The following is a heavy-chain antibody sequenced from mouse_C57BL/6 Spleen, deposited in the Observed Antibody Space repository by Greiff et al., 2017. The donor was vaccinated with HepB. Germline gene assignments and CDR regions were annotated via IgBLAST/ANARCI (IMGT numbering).Heavy chain of an antibody. J-gene: IGHJ4*01. D-gene: IGHD1-1*01. CDR3: ARGDYYGYYAMDY. Sequence: VKLMESDAELVKPGASVKISCKVSGYTFTDHTIHWMKQRPEQGLEWIGYIYPRDGSTKYNEKFKGKATLTADKSSSTAYMQLNSLTSEDSAVYFCARGDYYGYYAMDYWGQGTSVTVSS. V-gene: IGHV1-78*01. CDR1: GYTFTDHT. CDR2: IYPRDGST.